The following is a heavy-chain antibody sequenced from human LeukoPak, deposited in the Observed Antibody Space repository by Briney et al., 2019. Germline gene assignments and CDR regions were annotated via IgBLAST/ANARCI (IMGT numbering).Heavy chain of an antibody. CDR1: GFTFSSYE. V-gene: IGHV3-48*03. CDR3: ARDRSADYYGSGSYSPDAFDI. J-gene: IGHJ3*02. Sequence: GGSLRLSCAASGFTFSSYEMNWVRQAPGKGLEWVSYISSSGSTIYYADSVKGRFTNSRDNAKNSLYLQMNSLRAEDTAVYYCARDRSADYYGSGSYSPDAFDIWGQGTMVTVSS. D-gene: IGHD3-10*01. CDR2: ISSSGSTI.